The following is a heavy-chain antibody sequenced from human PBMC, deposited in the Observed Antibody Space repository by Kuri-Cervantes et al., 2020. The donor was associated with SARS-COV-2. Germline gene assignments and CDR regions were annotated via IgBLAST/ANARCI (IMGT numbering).Heavy chain of an antibody. Sequence: GSLRLSCTVSGGSIRSYYWSWIRQPPGKGLEWIGNIYNNIYDTVTTYYNPSLKSRVTMSLDTSKNQFSLKLSSVTAADTAVYYCASEQPSRYCSSTSCYTWGQGTLVTVSS. CDR2: IYNNIYDTVTT. CDR3: ASEQPSRYCSSTSCYT. D-gene: IGHD2-2*02. V-gene: IGHV4-59*12. J-gene: IGHJ5*02. CDR1: GGSIRSYY.